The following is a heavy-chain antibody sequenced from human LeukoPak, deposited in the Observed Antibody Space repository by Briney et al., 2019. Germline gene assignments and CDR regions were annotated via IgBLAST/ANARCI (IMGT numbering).Heavy chain of an antibody. D-gene: IGHD3-10*01. J-gene: IGHJ4*02. Sequence: GGSLRLSRAASGFTFSSSAMSWVRQAPGKGLEWVSGISGSGGSTYYADSVKGRFTISRDNSKNTLYLQMNSLRAEDTAVYYCANRYGSGSYYDYWGQGTLVTVSS. CDR2: ISGSGGST. CDR3: ANRYGSGSYYDY. V-gene: IGHV3-23*01. CDR1: GFTFSSSA.